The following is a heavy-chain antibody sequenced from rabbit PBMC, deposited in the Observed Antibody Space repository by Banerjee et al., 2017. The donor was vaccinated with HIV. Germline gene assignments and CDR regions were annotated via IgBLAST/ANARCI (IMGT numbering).Heavy chain of an antibody. J-gene: IGHJ4*01. CDR2: INSSSGNA. D-gene: IGHD7-1*01. CDR3: ARDYAGYSLFQL. V-gene: IGHV1S45*01. CDR1: GLDFSSSYW. Sequence: QEQLEESGGDLVKPGASLTLTCKASGLDFSSSYWICWVRQAPGKGLEWIACINSSSGNAVYATWAKGRFTISKTSSTTVTLQMTSLTAADTATYFCARDYAGYSLFQLWGPGTLVTVS.